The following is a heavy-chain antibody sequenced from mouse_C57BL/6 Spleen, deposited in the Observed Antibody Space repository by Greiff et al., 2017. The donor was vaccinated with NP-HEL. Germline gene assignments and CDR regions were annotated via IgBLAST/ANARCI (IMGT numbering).Heavy chain of an antibody. D-gene: IGHD2-4*01. CDR1: GYTFTSYW. V-gene: IGHV1-55*01. CDR2: IYPGSGST. CDR3: ARCCYDYLAWFAY. Sequence: QVHVKQPGAELVKPGASVKMSCKASGYTFTSYWITWVKQRPGQGLEWIGDIYPGSGSTNYNEKFKSKATLTVDTSSSTAYMQLSSLTSEDSAVYYCARCCYDYLAWFAYWGQGTLVTVSA. J-gene: IGHJ3*01.